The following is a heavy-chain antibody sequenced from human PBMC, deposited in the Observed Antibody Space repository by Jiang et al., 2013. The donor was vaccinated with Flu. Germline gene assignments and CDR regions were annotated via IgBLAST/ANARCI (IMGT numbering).Heavy chain of an antibody. J-gene: IGHJ4*02. V-gene: IGHV1-2*02. D-gene: IGHD6-19*01. CDR1: GYTFTSYG. Sequence: SGAEVKKPGASVKVSCKASGYTFTSYGISWVRQAPGQGLEWMGWINPNTGGTNFARKFQGRVTMTSDASIDTAYMELSSLRSEDTAVYYCARIETPISGYSSGWYGLFFDYWGQGALVTVSS. CDR2: INPNTGGT. CDR3: ARIETPISGYSSGWYGLFFDY.